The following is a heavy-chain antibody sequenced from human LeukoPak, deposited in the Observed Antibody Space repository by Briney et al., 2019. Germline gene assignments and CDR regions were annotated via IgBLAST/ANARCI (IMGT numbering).Heavy chain of an antibody. Sequence: SETLSLTCAVYGGSFSDYYRTWIRQPPAKGLEWIGEVHPSGRTNYKSSFKSRVTISVDTSKNQFSLSLSSVTAADTAVYFCASSTYDLLTGLGLTHDFWGQGTLVTVSS. J-gene: IGHJ4*02. CDR2: VHPSGRT. CDR1: GGSFSDYY. CDR3: ASSTYDLLTGLGLTHDF. D-gene: IGHD3-9*01. V-gene: IGHV4-34*01.